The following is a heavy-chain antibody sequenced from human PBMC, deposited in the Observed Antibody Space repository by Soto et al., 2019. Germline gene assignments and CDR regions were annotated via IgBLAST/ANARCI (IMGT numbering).Heavy chain of an antibody. CDR2: IYYSGST. Sequence: SETLSLTCTVSGGSISSGDYYWSWIRQPPGKGLEWIGYIYYSGSTYYNPSLKSRVTISVDTSKNQFSLKLSSVTAADTAVYYCASQVSSPYYYYGMDVWGQGTTVTVSS. CDR1: GGSISSGDYY. CDR3: ASQVSSPYYYYGMDV. D-gene: IGHD6-13*01. J-gene: IGHJ6*02. V-gene: IGHV4-30-4*01.